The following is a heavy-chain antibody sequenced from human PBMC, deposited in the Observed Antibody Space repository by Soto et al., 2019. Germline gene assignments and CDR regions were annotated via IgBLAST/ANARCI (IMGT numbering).Heavy chain of an antibody. V-gene: IGHV3-23*01. D-gene: IGHD3-3*01. Sequence: GGSLRLSCEASGFTFSSYAMSWVRQAPGKGLEWVSAIGGSGGSTYYGDSVKGRFTISRDNSKNTLYLQMNSLRAEDTAVYYCEKGGLRFVEWLLFPDPWGQGTLVTVSS. CDR1: GFTFSSYA. CDR3: EKGGLRFVEWLLFPDP. J-gene: IGHJ5*02. CDR2: IGGSGGST.